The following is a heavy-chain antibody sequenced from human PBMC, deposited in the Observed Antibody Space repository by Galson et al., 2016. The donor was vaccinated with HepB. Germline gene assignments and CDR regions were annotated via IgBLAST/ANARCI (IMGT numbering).Heavy chain of an antibody. CDR3: AKGRINIDQDFDH. J-gene: IGHJ4*02. D-gene: IGHD2-15*01. CDR1: GGSISSYDW. Sequence: SETLSLTCAVSGGSISSYDWWNWVRQAPGKGLEWIGEIYHGGRTIYNPSLKSRVTMSLDKSKNQFSLILSSVTAADTAIYYCAKGRINIDQDFDHWGQGTLVTVSS. V-gene: IGHV4-4*02. CDR2: IYHGGRT.